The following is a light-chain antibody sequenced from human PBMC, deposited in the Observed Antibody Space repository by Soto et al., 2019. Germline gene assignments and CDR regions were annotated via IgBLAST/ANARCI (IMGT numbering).Light chain of an antibody. J-gene: IGKJ1*01. CDR1: QSVSSSY. CDR3: QQYGSSPWT. V-gene: IGKV3-20*01. Sequence: EIVMTQSPATLSLSPGERPTLSCRASQSVSSSYLAWYQQKPGQAPRLLIYGASSRATGIPDRFSGSGSGADFTLSIRRLEPEDFAVYYCQQYGSSPWTFGQGTKVDIK. CDR2: GAS.